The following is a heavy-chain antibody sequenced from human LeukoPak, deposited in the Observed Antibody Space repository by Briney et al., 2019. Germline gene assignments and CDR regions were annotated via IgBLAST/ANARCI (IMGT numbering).Heavy chain of an antibody. CDR2: IYYSGSI. CDR3: ARENPSGYYNRPIDY. Sequence: PSETLSLISTVSGASISSYYWSWIRQPPGKGLEWIGDIYYSGSIKYNPSLKSRVTMSVDTSKNQFSLKLSSVTAADTAIYYCARENPSGYYNRPIDYWGQGTLVTVSS. D-gene: IGHD3-22*01. CDR1: GASISSYY. J-gene: IGHJ4*02. V-gene: IGHV4-59*01.